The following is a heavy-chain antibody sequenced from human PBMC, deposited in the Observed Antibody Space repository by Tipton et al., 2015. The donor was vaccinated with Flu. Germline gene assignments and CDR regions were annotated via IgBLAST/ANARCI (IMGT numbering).Heavy chain of an antibody. CDR1: GYTFTSYY. Sequence: QSGPEVKKPGASVKVSCKASGYTFTSYYMHWVRQAPGQGLEWMGGIIPIFGTANYAQKFQGRVTITADESTSTAYMELSSLRSEDTAVYYCASDNCSSTSCYLNYYYYMDGWGKGTTVTVSS. CDR2: IIPIFGTA. D-gene: IGHD2-2*01. CDR3: ASDNCSSTSCYLNYYYYMDG. J-gene: IGHJ6*03. V-gene: IGHV1-69*13.